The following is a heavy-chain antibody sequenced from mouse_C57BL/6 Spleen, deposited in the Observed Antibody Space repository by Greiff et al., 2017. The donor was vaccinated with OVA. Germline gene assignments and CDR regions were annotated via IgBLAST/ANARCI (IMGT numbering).Heavy chain of an antibody. Sequence: EVKLVESGGGLVKPGGSLKLSCAASGFTFSSYAMSWVRQTPEKRLEWVATISDGGSYTYYPDNVKGRFTISRDNAKNNLYLQMSHLKSEDTAMYYCAREEGWDKFFFAYWGQGTLVTVSA. CDR1: GFTFSSYA. V-gene: IGHV5-4*01. J-gene: IGHJ3*01. D-gene: IGHD3-3*01. CDR3: AREEGWDKFFFAY. CDR2: ISDGGSYT.